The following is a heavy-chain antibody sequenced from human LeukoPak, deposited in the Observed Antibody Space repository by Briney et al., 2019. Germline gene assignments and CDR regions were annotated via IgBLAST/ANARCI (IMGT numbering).Heavy chain of an antibody. D-gene: IGHD6-13*01. V-gene: IGHV1-2*06. CDR2: INPNSGDT. Sequence: ASVKVSCKASGYTFTGYHIYWVRQAPGQGLEWLGRINPNSGDTNYAQKFQGRVTMTRGTSISEAYMDLSSLTSDDAAVYYCAIGTPAAGIFEYWGQGALVTVSS. J-gene: IGHJ4*02. CDR3: AIGTPAAGIFEY. CDR1: GYTFTGYH.